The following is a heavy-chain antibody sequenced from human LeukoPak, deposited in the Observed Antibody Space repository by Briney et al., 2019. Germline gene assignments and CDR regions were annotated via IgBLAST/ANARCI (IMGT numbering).Heavy chain of an antibody. J-gene: IGHJ4*02. CDR3: ATIAAAGDY. CDR2: IKQDGSEK. Sequence: GGSLRLSCAASGFTFSSYAMHWVRQAPGKGLEWVANIKQDGSEKYYVDSVKGRFTISRDNAKNSLYLQMNSLRAEDTAVYYCATIAAAGDYWGQGTLVTVSS. CDR1: GFTFSSYA. V-gene: IGHV3-7*03. D-gene: IGHD6-13*01.